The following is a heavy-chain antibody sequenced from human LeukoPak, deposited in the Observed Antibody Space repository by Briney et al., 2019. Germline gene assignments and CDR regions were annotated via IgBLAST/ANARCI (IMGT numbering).Heavy chain of an antibody. CDR1: AFAVTTHY. J-gene: IGHJ4*02. Sequence: PGGSLRLSCAASAFAVTTHYMSWVRQAPGKGLEWVSVIYSDGTTYYADSVKGRFTISRDNSKNTLYLQMNSLRAEDTAVYYCARGLNWDFDYGARGTRVTVPS. D-gene: IGHD7-27*01. V-gene: IGHV3-66*01. CDR2: IYSDGTT. CDR3: ARGLNWDFDY.